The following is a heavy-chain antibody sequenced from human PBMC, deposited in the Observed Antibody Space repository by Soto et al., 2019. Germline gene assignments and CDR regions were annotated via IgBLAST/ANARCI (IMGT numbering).Heavy chain of an antibody. V-gene: IGHV4-34*01. J-gene: IGHJ4*02. D-gene: IGHD3-16*02. Sequence: ETLSLTCAVYGRYFTGYCWSWIRHPPGKGLEWNGELNHPACTNYNPSLKSRVTISVDTSKNQFALKLSSVTAADTAVYYCARGKLSDYVWGSYRYHFDYWVQGTVVT. CDR1: GRYFTGYC. CDR3: ARGKLSDYVWGSYRYHFDY. CDR2: LNHPACT.